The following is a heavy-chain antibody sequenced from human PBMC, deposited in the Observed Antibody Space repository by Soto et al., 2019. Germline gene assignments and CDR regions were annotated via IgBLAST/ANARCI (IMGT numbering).Heavy chain of an antibody. CDR1: GGSLTNYF. Sequence: SETLSLTCTVSGGSLTNYFWTWIRQSPGKGLEWIAYIRYSGKTDYNPSLKSRVTISLDTPKNQFSLKLSSVTAADTALYYCARQRTTVVTQAYFDYWGQGALVTVSS. CDR3: ARQRTTVVTQAYFDY. J-gene: IGHJ4*02. CDR2: IRYSGKT. V-gene: IGHV4-59*08. D-gene: IGHD2-21*02.